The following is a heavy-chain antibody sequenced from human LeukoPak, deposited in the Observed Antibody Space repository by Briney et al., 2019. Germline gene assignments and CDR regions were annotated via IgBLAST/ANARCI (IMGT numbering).Heavy chain of an antibody. CDR2: IYYSGST. V-gene: IGHV4-59*01. CDR3: ARAPYDFWSGYFH. J-gene: IGHJ4*02. CDR1: GGSISSYY. Sequence: SETLSLTCTVSGGSISSYYWSWIRQPPGKGLEWIGYIYYSGSTNYNPSLKSRVTISVDTSKNPFSLKLSSVTAADTAVYYCARAPYDFWSGYFHWGQGTLVTVSS. D-gene: IGHD3-3*01.